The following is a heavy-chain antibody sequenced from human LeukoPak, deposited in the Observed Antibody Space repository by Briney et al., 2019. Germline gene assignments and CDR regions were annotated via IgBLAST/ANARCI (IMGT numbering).Heavy chain of an antibody. CDR3: ARGVVIAPQTFDY. D-gene: IGHD2-21*01. Sequence: KPSETLSLTCTVSGGSISSYYWSWIRQPPGKGLEWIGYIYYSGSTYYNPSLRSRVTISVDTSKNQFSLKLSSVTAADTAVYYCARGVVIAPQTFDYWGQGTLVTVSS. CDR2: IYYSGST. J-gene: IGHJ4*02. CDR1: GGSISSYY. V-gene: IGHV4-59*01.